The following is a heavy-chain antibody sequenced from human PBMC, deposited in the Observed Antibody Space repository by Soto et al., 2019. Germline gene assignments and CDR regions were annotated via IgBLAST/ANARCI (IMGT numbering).Heavy chain of an antibody. D-gene: IGHD4-17*01. CDR3: ARCGVTTSPVVDY. J-gene: IGHJ4*02. V-gene: IGHV4-59*02. Sequence: GTLSLTRTASGGSVSSPSCGGPRKPPGKGQEWIGYIYYSGSTYYNPSLESRVTISVDTSKNQFSLKLGPVTAADTVVYYCARCGVTTSPVVDYWGQGTLVTVSS. CDR2: IYYSGST. CDR1: GGSVSSPS.